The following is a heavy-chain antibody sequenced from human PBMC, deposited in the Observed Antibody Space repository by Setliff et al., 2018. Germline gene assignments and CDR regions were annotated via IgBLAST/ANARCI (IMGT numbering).Heavy chain of an antibody. CDR2: INPNSGGT. Sequence: GASVKVSCKASGYTFTGYYMHWVRQAPGQGLEWMGWINPNSGGTNYAQKFQGRVTMTRDTSISTAYMELSRLRFDDTALYYCARGPSPTVTPSRLIYFYHMDVWGTGTTVTVSS. CDR1: GYTFTGYY. CDR3: ARGPSPTVTPSRLIYFYHMDV. J-gene: IGHJ6*03. V-gene: IGHV1-2*02. D-gene: IGHD4-17*01.